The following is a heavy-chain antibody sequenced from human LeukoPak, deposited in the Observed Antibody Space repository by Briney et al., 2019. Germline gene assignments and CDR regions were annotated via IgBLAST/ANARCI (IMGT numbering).Heavy chain of an antibody. V-gene: IGHV4-59*01. CDR2: IYYSGST. D-gene: IGHD6-13*01. Sequence: SETLSLTCAVYGGSFSGYYWSWIRQPPGKGLEWIGYIYYSGSTNYNPSLKSRVTISVDTSKNQFSLKLSSVTAADTAVYYCARGAIAAAGTFDYWGQGTLVTVSS. CDR3: ARGAIAAAGTFDY. CDR1: GGSFSGYY. J-gene: IGHJ4*02.